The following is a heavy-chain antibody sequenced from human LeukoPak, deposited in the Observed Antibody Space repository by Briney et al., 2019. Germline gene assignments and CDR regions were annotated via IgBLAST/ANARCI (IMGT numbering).Heavy chain of an antibody. CDR3: ARDLQVGALHDY. CDR2: ISSSSSYI. CDR1: GFTFSSYS. J-gene: IGHJ4*02. Sequence: PGGSLRLSCAASGFTFSSYSMNWVRQAPGKGLEWVSSISSSSSYIYYADSVKGRFTISRDNAKNSLYLQMNSLRAEDTAVYYCARDLQVGALHDYWGQGTLVTVSS. D-gene: IGHD1-26*01. V-gene: IGHV3-21*04.